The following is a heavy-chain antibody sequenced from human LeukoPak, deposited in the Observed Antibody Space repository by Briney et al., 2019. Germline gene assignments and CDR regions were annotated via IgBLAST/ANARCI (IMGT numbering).Heavy chain of an antibody. Sequence: SGTLSLTCAVSGGSISSSNWWTWVRQPPGKGLEWIGEIYHSGSTNYNPSLKSRVTISVDRSKNQFSLKLSSVTAADTAVYYCARMSLTFGELLEGAFDIWGQGTMVTVSS. D-gene: IGHD3-10*01. CDR3: ARMSLTFGELLEGAFDI. V-gene: IGHV4-4*02. CDR2: IYHSGST. J-gene: IGHJ3*02. CDR1: GGSISSSNW.